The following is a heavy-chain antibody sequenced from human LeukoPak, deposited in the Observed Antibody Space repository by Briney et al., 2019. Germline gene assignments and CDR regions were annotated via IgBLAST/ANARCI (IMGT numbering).Heavy chain of an antibody. J-gene: IGHJ4*02. Sequence: SETLSLTCTVSGGSVSSGSYYWSWIRQPPGKGLEWIGYIYYSGSTNYNPSLRSRVTISVDTSKNQFSLKLSSVTAADTAVYHCAREAMYSYGNNFDYWGQGTLVTVSS. D-gene: IGHD5-18*01. V-gene: IGHV4-61*01. CDR1: GGSVSSGSYY. CDR3: AREAMYSYGNNFDY. CDR2: IYYSGST.